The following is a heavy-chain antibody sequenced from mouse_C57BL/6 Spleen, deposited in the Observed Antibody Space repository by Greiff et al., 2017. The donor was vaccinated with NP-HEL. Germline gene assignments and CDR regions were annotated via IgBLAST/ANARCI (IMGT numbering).Heavy chain of an antibody. V-gene: IGHV5-17*01. D-gene: IGHD1-1*01. J-gene: IGHJ2*01. CDR1: GFTFSDYG. Sequence: EVKLMESGGGLVKPGGSLKLSCAASGFTFSDYGMHWVRQAPEKGLEWVAYISSGSSTIYYADTVKGRFTISRDNAKNTLFLQMTSLRSEDTAMYYCARRDTTVGLDYWGQGTTLTVSS. CDR2: ISSGSSTI. CDR3: ARRDTTVGLDY.